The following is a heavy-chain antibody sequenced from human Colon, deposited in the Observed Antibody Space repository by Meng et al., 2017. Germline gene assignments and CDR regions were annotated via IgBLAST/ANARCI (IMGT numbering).Heavy chain of an antibody. D-gene: IGHD4-23*01. V-gene: IGHV4-4*02. J-gene: IGHJ4*02. CDR2: IDHRGSA. CDR1: GASVSVNSY. CDR3: ARHGGYYQDF. Sequence: GQFKGSGPGLVKPSETLSLACSVSGASVSVNSYWSWVRQPPGRGLEWIGQIDHRGSAYYRPSLNSRVTMSLDKSRNQFSLRLTSVTAADTAVYYCARHGGYYQDFWGQGTLVTVSS.